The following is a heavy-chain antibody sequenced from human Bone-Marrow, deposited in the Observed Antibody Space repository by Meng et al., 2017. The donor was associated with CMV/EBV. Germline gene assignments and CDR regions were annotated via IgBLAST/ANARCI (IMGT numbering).Heavy chain of an antibody. V-gene: IGHV3-7*04. CDR1: GFTFSRYW. CDR2: INQDENEK. J-gene: IGHJ4*01. Sequence: GGTLRLTCEASGFTFSRYWMSWVRQAPGKGLEWVANINQDENEKYYVDPVKGRFTISRDNAKTSKYLQMHSLRAEDTAVYSYARGFWNAYSEYTHDFWGHGTLVTVSS. D-gene: IGHD3-3*01. CDR3: ARGFWNAYSEYTHDF.